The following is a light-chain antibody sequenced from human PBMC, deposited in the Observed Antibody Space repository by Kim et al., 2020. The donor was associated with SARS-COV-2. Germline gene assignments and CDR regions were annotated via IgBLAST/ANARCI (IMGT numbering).Light chain of an antibody. Sequence: DIQMTQSPSSLSASVGDRVTITCRASRSVNNYLNWYQQRPGKAPKLLIYATSNLQSGVPSRFSGSASGTDFTLTINSLHPEDFATYYCQQSYSSPRTFGQGTKVDIK. V-gene: IGKV1-39*01. CDR2: ATS. CDR3: QQSYSSPRT. J-gene: IGKJ1*01. CDR1: RSVNNY.